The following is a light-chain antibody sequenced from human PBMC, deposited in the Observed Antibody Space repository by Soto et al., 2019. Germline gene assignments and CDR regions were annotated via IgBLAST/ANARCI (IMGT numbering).Light chain of an antibody. CDR2: DSN. V-gene: IGLV1-51*01. CDR3: GTWDSSLSAFV. CDR1: SSNIGNSY. J-gene: IGLJ1*01. Sequence: QSVLTQPPSVSAAPGQRVTISCSGSSSNIGNSYVSWYQQRPGTAPKLLIYDSNKRPSGIPDRFSGSKSGTSATLGITGLQTGDEADYYCGTWDSSLSAFVFGPGTKVTVL.